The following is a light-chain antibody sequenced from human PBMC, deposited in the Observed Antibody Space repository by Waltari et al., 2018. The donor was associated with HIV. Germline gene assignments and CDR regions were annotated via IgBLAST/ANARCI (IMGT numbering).Light chain of an antibody. CDR3: QQYKNRPRGNT. J-gene: IGKJ2*01. CDR1: QSVSTS. CDR2: DAA. Sequence: EIVMTQSPATLSVSPGERVTLSCRASQSVSTSLAWYQQRPGRAPRILSYDAATRANDVPARFSGSGAGTEFILTIASLQSEDSATYYCQQYKNRPRGNTFGQGTKVEI. V-gene: IGKV3-15*01.